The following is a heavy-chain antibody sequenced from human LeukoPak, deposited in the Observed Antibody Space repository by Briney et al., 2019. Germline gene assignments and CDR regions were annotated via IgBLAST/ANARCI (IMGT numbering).Heavy chain of an antibody. CDR2: IYYSGST. CDR1: GGSISSSSYY. J-gene: IGHJ4*02. Sequence: PSETLSLTCTVSGGSISSSSYYWGWIRQPPGKGLEWIGSIYYSGSTYYNPSLKSRVTISVDTSKNQFPLKLSSVTAADTAVYYCARRGDYYDSSDYFDYWGQGTLVTVSS. CDR3: ARRGDYYDSSDYFDY. V-gene: IGHV4-39*01. D-gene: IGHD3-22*01.